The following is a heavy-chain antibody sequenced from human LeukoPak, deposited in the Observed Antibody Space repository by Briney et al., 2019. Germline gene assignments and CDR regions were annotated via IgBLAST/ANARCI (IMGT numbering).Heavy chain of an antibody. D-gene: IGHD3-10*01. V-gene: IGHV1-8*01. Sequence: ASVKVSCKASGYTFTSYDINWVRQATGQGLEWMGWMNPNSGNTGYAQKFQGRVTMTRNTSISTAYMELSSLRSEDTAVYYCARGVSPSWFTWFDPWGQGTLVTVSS. J-gene: IGHJ5*02. CDR2: MNPNSGNT. CDR3: ARGVSPSWFTWFDP. CDR1: GYTFTSYD.